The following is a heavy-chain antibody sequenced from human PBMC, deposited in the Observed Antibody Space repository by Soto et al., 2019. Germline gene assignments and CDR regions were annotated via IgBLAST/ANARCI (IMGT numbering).Heavy chain of an antibody. Sequence: QVQLQQWGAGLLKPSETLSLTCAVYGGSFSGYYWSWIRQPPGKGLEWIGEINHSGSTNYNPSLKSGVTISVDTTKNQFSLKLSSVTAADTAVYYCARGGRVWAARRAGPGMDVWGQGTTVTVSS. CDR3: ARGGRVWAARRAGPGMDV. CDR1: GGSFSGYY. CDR2: INHSGST. V-gene: IGHV4-34*01. J-gene: IGHJ6*02. D-gene: IGHD6-6*01.